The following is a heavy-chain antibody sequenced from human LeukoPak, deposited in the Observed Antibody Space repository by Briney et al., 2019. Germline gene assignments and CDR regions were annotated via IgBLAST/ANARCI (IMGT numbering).Heavy chain of an antibody. CDR2: IYHSGST. Sequence: SETLSLTCTVSGGSISSGGYYWSWIRQPPGKGLEWIGYIYHSGSTYYNPSLKSRVTISVDRSKNQFSLKLSSVTAADTAVYYCARDPLAAAGTFDYWGQGTLVTVSS. J-gene: IGHJ4*02. V-gene: IGHV4-30-2*01. D-gene: IGHD6-13*01. CDR3: ARDPLAAAGTFDY. CDR1: GGSISSGGYY.